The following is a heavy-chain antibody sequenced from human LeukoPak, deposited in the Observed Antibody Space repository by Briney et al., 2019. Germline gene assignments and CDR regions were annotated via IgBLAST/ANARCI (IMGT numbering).Heavy chain of an antibody. J-gene: IGHJ3*02. CDR2: IYPGDSDT. CDR1: GYSFTSYW. V-gene: IGHV5-51*01. CDR3: ARHGIAAAGTFGAFDI. D-gene: IGHD6-13*01. Sequence: GESLKICCKGSGYSFTSYWIGWVLQMPGKGLELMVIIYPGDSDTRYSPSFQGQVTISADKSISTAYLQWSSLKASDTAMYYCARHGIAAAGTFGAFDIWRQGTMVTVSS.